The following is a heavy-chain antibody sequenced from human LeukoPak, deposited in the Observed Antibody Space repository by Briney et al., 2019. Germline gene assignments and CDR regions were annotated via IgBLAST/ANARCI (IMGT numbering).Heavy chain of an antibody. CDR1: GFSFSKSW. CDR2: INTDGTDI. CDR3: ARDQTQAGPTTVDY. D-gene: IGHD1-14*01. J-gene: IGHJ4*02. V-gene: IGHV3-74*03. Sequence: PGGSLRLSCVASGFSFSKSWMHWVRQAPGKGLLWVSRINTDGTDIKYADSVEGQFTISRDNAKNTLYLQMHTLSAEDTAVYYCARDQTQAGPTTVDYWGQGTLVTVSS.